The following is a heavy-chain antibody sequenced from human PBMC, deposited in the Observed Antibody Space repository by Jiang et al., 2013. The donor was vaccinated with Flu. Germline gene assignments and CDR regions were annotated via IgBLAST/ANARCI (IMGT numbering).Heavy chain of an antibody. Sequence: LLKPSETLSLTCAVYGESFSDYYWTWIRQPPGKGLEWIGEINHSGSTNYNPSLKSRVTISVDTSKNQFSLKLTSVTAADTAVYYCARGQYYDASGYYFQRRFQSGLFLSYWGQGTLVTVSS. D-gene: IGHD3-22*01. CDR1: GESFSDYY. CDR2: INHSGST. J-gene: IGHJ4*02. V-gene: IGHV4-34*01. CDR3: ARGQYYDASGYYFQRRFQSGLFLSY.